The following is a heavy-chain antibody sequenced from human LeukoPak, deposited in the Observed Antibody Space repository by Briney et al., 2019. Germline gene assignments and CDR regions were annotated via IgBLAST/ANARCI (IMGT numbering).Heavy chain of an antibody. CDR3: AKIGYYDILTGRTYYYGMDV. J-gene: IGHJ6*02. D-gene: IGHD3-9*01. Sequence: GGSLRLSCAASGFTFSSYAMSWVRQAPGKGLEWVSAISGSGGSTYYADSVEGRFTISRDNSKNTLYLQMNSLRAEDTAVYYCAKIGYYDILTGRTYYYGMDVWGQGTTVTVSS. CDR2: ISGSGGST. CDR1: GFTFSSYA. V-gene: IGHV3-23*01.